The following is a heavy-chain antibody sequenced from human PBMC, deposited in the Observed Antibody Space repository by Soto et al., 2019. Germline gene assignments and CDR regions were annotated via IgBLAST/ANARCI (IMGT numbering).Heavy chain of an antibody. CDR1: GYTFTGYA. V-gene: IGHV1-3*01. Sequence: ASVKVSCKASGYTFTGYAMHWVRQAPGQRLEWMGWINAGNGNTKYSQKFQGRVTITRDTSASTAYMELSSLRSEDTAVYYCARDPRYYGMDVWGQGTTVTVSS. CDR3: ARDPRYYGMDV. J-gene: IGHJ6*02. CDR2: INAGNGNT.